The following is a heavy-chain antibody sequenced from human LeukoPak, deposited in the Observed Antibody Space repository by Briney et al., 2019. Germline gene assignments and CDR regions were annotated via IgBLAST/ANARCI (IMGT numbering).Heavy chain of an antibody. J-gene: IGHJ4*02. CDR2: INPNSGGT. V-gene: IGHV1-2*02. D-gene: IGHD2-2*02. CDR3: ARDQGDSGYQLLYLLDY. Sequence: GASVKVSCKASGYTFTGYYMRWVRQAPGQGLEWMGWINPNSGGTNYAQKFQGRVTMTRDTSISTAYMELSRLRSDDTAVYYCARDQGDSGYQLLYLLDYWGQGTLVTVSS. CDR1: GYTFTGYY.